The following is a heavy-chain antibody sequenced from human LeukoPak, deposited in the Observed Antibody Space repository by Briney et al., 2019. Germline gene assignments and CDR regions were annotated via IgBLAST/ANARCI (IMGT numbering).Heavy chain of an antibody. Sequence: GGSLRLSCAASGFTFRIYGMHWVRQAPGKGLEWVAFISYNGRNTYFGDSVKGRFTISRDNSENTLYLEMHSLRPEDTAVYYCARRQAPRNDKMVRGVHFDYWGQGTLVTVSS. J-gene: IGHJ4*02. CDR1: GFTFRIYG. D-gene: IGHD3-10*01. CDR2: ISYNGRNT. V-gene: IGHV3-30*03. CDR3: ARRQAPRNDKMVRGVHFDY.